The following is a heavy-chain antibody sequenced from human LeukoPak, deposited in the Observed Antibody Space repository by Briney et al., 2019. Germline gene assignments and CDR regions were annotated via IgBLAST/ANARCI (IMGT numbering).Heavy chain of an antibody. CDR2: INPNSGGT. J-gene: IGHJ4*02. D-gene: IGHD3-22*01. CDR1: GYTFTGYY. CDR3: ARNFYFDSSGYYHY. V-gene: IGHV1-2*02. Sequence: ASVKVSCKASGYTFTGYYVHWVRQAPGQGLEWMGWINPNSGGTNYAQKFQGRVTMTRDTSTSTAYMELSRLRSDDTAVYYCARNFYFDSSGYYHYWGQGTLVTVSS.